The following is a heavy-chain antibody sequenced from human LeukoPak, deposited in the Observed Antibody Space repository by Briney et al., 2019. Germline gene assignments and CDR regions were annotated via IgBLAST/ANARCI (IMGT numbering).Heavy chain of an antibody. Sequence: GGSLRLSCATSGFTFSDYAMNWVRQAPGKGLEWVAVISYDGSNKYYADSVKGRFTISRDNSKNTLYLQMNSLRAEDTAVYYCAKESYDFWSGYSQPMGYMDVWGKGTTVTVSS. CDR2: ISYDGSNK. CDR1: GFTFSDYA. J-gene: IGHJ6*03. V-gene: IGHV3-30-3*01. CDR3: AKESYDFWSGYSQPMGYMDV. D-gene: IGHD3-3*01.